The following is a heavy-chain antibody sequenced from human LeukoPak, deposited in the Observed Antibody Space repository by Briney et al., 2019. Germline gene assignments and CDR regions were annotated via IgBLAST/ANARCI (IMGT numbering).Heavy chain of an antibody. J-gene: IGHJ4*02. V-gene: IGHV4-39*07. CDR3: ARVGYSGSY. CDR1: GGSISSSSYY. D-gene: IGHD1-26*01. CDR2: IYYNGGS. Sequence: SETLSLTCTVSGGSISSSSYYWGWIRQPPGKGLEWIGNIYYNGGSYYNSSLKSRVTISIDTSKNQFSLKLTSVTAADTAVYYCARVGYSGSYWGQGTLVTVSS.